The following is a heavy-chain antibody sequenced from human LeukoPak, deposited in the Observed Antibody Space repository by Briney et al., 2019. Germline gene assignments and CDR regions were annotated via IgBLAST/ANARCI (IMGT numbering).Heavy chain of an antibody. Sequence: SCKVSGYTLTELSMHWVRQAPGKGLEWVALISYGGSNKYYADSVKGRFTISRDNSKNTLYLQMSSLRPEDTAVYYCASRDGYNLFYFGYWGQGTLVTVSS. CDR1: GYTLTELS. J-gene: IGHJ4*02. CDR3: ASRDGYNLFYFGY. D-gene: IGHD5-24*01. V-gene: IGHV3-30*15. CDR2: ISYGGSNK.